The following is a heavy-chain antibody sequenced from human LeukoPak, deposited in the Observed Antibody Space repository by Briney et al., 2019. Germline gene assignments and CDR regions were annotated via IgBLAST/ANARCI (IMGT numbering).Heavy chain of an antibody. V-gene: IGHV3-23*01. Sequence: PGGSLRLSCAASGFTFSSYAMSWVRQAPGKGLEWVSAISGSGGSTYYADSVKGRFTISRDNSKNTLYLQMNSLRAEDTAVYYCAKDPLGRQWLVRGYFDYWGQGTLVTVSS. CDR2: ISGSGGST. CDR1: GFTFSSYA. D-gene: IGHD6-19*01. J-gene: IGHJ4*02. CDR3: AKDPLGRQWLVRGYFDY.